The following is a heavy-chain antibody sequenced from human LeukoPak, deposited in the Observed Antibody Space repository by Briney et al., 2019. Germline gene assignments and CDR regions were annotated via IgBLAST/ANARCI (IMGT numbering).Heavy chain of an antibody. CDR2: IYHSGST. CDR3: ARILSTGYPDY. V-gene: IGHV4-38-2*02. D-gene: IGHD2/OR15-2a*01. Sequence: SETLSLTCTVSGYSISSGYYWGWIRQPPLKGLEWIGSIYHSGSTYYNPSLKSRVTISVDTSKSEFSLKLSPVTAADTAVYYCARILSTGYPDYWGQGTLVTVSS. CDR1: GYSISSGYY. J-gene: IGHJ4*02.